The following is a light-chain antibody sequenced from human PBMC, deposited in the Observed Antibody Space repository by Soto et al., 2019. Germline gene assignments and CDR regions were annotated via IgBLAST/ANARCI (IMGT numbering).Light chain of an antibody. J-gene: IGLJ3*02. V-gene: IGLV1-47*01. CDR1: SSDVGAYNY. Sequence: QSALTQPPSASGSPGQSVTISCTGTSSDVGAYNYVSWYQHVPGTAPKLLLYKNNQRPSGVPDRFSGSKSGTSASLAISGLRSEDEAHYSCASWDESLSGVVFGGGTKLTVL. CDR2: KNN. CDR3: ASWDESLSGVV.